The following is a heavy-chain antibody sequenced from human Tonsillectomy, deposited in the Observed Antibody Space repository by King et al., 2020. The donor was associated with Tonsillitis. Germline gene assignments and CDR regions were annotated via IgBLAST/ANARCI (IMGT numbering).Heavy chain of an antibody. J-gene: IGHJ3*02. CDR3: AREVPSGDDAFDI. Sequence: VQLQQWGAGLLKPSETLSLTCAVYGGSLRNYYWSWIRQPPGKGVGWIGEINHSGSTNYNPSLKRRLTMSVDTSKSQFSLRLNSVTAADTAVYYCAREVPSGDDAFDIWGQGTMVTVSS. D-gene: IGHD1-26*01. CDR2: INHSGST. V-gene: IGHV4-34*01. CDR1: GGSLRNYY.